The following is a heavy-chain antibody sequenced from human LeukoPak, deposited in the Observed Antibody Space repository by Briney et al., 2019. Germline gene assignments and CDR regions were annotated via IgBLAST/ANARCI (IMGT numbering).Heavy chain of an antibody. D-gene: IGHD5-18*01. CDR3: ARNRGYTYDYDSFDP. CDR1: GLTFSSYG. Sequence: GGSLRLSCAASGLTFSSYGMYWVRQAPGKGLECVAFITYDGSEMYYADSVKGRFTISRDNSRDTLYLQVNSLRGDDTAIYYCARNRGYTYDYDSFDPWGQGTLVTVSS. CDR2: ITYDGSEM. V-gene: IGHV3-30*19. J-gene: IGHJ5*02.